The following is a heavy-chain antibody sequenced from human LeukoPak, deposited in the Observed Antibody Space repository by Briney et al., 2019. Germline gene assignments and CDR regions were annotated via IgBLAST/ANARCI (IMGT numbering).Heavy chain of an antibody. CDR2: IYYSGST. J-gene: IGHJ6*02. D-gene: IGHD3-9*01. CDR3: ARAMVGSPYDILTGYSHYYYGMDV. CDR1: GGSISSYY. V-gene: IGHV4-59*08. Sequence: PSETLSLTCTVSGGSISSYYWSWIRQPPGKGLEWIGYIYYSGSTNYNPSLKSRVTISVDTSKNQFSLKLSSVTAADTAVYYCARAMVGSPYDILTGYSHYYYGMDVWGHGTTVTVSS.